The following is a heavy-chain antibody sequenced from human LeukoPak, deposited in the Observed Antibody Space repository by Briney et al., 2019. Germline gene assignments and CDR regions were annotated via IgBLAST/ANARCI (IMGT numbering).Heavy chain of an antibody. Sequence: GASVKVSCKASGYTFTSYAMHWGRQAPGQRLEWMGWINAGNGNTKYSQKFQGRVTITRDTSASTAYMELSSLRSEDTAVYYCARSGYCSSTSCPGGYFQHWGQGTLVTVSS. CDR2: INAGNGNT. J-gene: IGHJ1*01. D-gene: IGHD2-2*01. CDR3: ARSGYCSSTSCPGGYFQH. CDR1: GYTFTSYA. V-gene: IGHV1-3*01.